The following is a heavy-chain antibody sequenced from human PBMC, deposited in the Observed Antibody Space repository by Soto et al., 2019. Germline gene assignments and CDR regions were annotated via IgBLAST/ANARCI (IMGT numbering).Heavy chain of an antibody. Sequence: SEPLSLTCAVSGGSISSGGYYWGWIRQPPGKGLEWIGSIYYSGSTYYNPSLKSRVTISVDTSKNQFSLKLSSVTAADTAVYYCATQEVGGSYVYTFDPWGQGTLVTGSS. J-gene: IGHJ5*02. V-gene: IGHV4-39*01. D-gene: IGHD1-26*01. CDR1: GGSISSGGYY. CDR3: ATQEVGGSYVYTFDP. CDR2: IYYSGST.